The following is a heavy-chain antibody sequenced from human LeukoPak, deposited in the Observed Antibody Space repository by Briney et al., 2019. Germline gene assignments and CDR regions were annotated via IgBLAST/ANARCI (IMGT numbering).Heavy chain of an antibody. V-gene: IGHV3-74*01. CDR2: INSDGSIT. CDR1: GFTLSSYW. J-gene: IGHJ4*02. D-gene: IGHD6-19*01. Sequence: PPGGSLRLSCAASGFTLSSYWMCWVRQAPGKGLMWVSRINSDGSITNYADSVKGRYTISRDNAKNTLYLQMNSLRAEDTAVYYCAKAVAGPYFDYWGQGTLVTVSS. CDR3: AKAVAGPYFDY.